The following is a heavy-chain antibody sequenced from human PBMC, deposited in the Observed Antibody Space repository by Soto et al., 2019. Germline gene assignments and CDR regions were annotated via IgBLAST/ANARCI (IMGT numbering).Heavy chain of an antibody. CDR2: ISTYNGNT. Sequence: QVQLVQSGAEVKKPGASVKVSCKTSGYTFTSYVISWVRQAPGQGLGWSGWISTYNGNTNHAQRLQGRVSMTTDASISPGYMELRSLRSDDTALYYCTRDNGQGMVNDWAQGTLLTISS. V-gene: IGHV1-18*01. CDR3: TRDNGQGMVND. J-gene: IGHJ4*02. CDR1: GYTFTSYV. D-gene: IGHD5-18*01.